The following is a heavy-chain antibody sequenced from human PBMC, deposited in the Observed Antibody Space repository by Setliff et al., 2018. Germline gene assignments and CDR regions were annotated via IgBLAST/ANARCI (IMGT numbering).Heavy chain of an antibody. CDR3: ARGPRVWVRDGMDV. CDR1: GFTFIDYW. Sequence: GGSLRLSCTASGFTFIDYWMSWVRQAPGKGLEWVANIKQDAVESYYVDSVRGRFTISRDNAESTVYLQMNSLRAEDTAVYYCARGPRVWVRDGMDVWGQGTTGTVSS. D-gene: IGHD3-16*01. V-gene: IGHV3-7*01. J-gene: IGHJ6*02. CDR2: IKQDAVES.